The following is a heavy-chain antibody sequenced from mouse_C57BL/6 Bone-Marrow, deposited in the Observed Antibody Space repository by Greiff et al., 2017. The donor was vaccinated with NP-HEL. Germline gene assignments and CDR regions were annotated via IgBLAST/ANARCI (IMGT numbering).Heavy chain of an antibody. D-gene: IGHD1-1*01. CDR2: IYPGSGNT. CDR1: GYTFTDYY. Sequence: QVHVKQSGPELVKPGASVKISCKASGYTFTDYYINWVKQRPGQGLEWIGWIYPGSGNTKYNEKFKGKATLTVDTSSSTAYMQLSSLTSEDSAVYFCARFYYGSRYGNYFDYWGQGTTLTVSS. V-gene: IGHV1-84*01. CDR3: ARFYYGSRYGNYFDY. J-gene: IGHJ2*01.